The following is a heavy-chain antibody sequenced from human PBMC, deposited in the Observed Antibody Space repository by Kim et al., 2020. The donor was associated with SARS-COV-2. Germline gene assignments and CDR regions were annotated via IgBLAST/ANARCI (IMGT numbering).Heavy chain of an antibody. D-gene: IGHD6-19*01. V-gene: IGHV3-7*01. Sequence: GGSLRLSCAASGFTFSSYWMSWVRQAPGKGLEWVANIKQDGSEKYYVDSVKGRFTISRDNAKNSLYLQMNSLRAEDTAVYYCARSYSSGWKVPPLDYWGQGTLVTVSS. CDR1: GFTFSSYW. J-gene: IGHJ4*02. CDR2: IKQDGSEK. CDR3: ARSYSSGWKVPPLDY.